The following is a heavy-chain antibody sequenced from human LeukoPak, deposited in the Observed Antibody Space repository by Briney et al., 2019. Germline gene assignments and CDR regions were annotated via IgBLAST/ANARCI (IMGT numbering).Heavy chain of an antibody. CDR3: ARRAGDYSHPYDY. V-gene: IGHV1-69*06. CDR2: IIPIFGTA. CDR1: GGTFSSYA. J-gene: IGHJ4*02. Sequence: SVKVSCKASGGTFSSYAISWVRQAPGQGLEWMGGIIPIFGTANYAQKFQGRVTITADKSTSTAYMELSSLRSEDTAVYYCARRAGDYSHPYDYWGQGTLVTVSS. D-gene: IGHD3-22*01.